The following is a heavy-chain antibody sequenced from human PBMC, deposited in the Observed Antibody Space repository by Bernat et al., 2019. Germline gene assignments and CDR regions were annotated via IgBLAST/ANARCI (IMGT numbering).Heavy chain of an antibody. Sequence: EVQLLESGGGLEQPGGALRLSCAGSGFTFNNHAMSWVRQAPGKGLEWVSAISGNAGTTYYADSVKGRFTISRDNAKNSLYLQMNSLRAEDTAVYYCARDRGYSNRCFDYWGQGTLVTVSS. D-gene: IGHD4-11*01. J-gene: IGHJ4*02. CDR1: GFTFNNHA. CDR2: ISGNAGTT. CDR3: ARDRGYSNRCFDY. V-gene: IGHV3-23*01.